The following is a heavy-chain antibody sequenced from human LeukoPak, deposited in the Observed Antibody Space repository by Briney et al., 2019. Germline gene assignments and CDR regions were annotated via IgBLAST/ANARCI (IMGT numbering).Heavy chain of an antibody. D-gene: IGHD3-22*01. V-gene: IGHV1-69*05. CDR3: WHYDDSSGSPVNYFDY. Sequence: SVKVSCKASGGTFSSYAISWVRQAPGQGLEWMGGIIPIFGTANYAQKFQGRVTITTDESTSTAYMELSSLRSEDTAVYYCWHYDDSSGSPVNYFDYWGQGTLVTVSS. J-gene: IGHJ4*02. CDR2: IIPIFGTA. CDR1: GGTFSSYA.